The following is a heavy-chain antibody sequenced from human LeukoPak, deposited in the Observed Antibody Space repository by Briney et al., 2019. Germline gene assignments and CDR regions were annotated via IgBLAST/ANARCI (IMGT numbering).Heavy chain of an antibody. D-gene: IGHD3-22*01. CDR3: ARDPNYYDSSGSSHFDY. Sequence: PSETLSLTCTVSGGSISSSSYYWGWIRQPPGKGLEWIGSIYHSGSTYYNPSLKSRVTISVDTSKNQFSLKLSSVTAADTAVYYCARDPNYYDSSGSSHFDYWGQGTLVTVSS. V-gene: IGHV4-39*07. CDR2: IYHSGST. CDR1: GGSISSSSYY. J-gene: IGHJ4*02.